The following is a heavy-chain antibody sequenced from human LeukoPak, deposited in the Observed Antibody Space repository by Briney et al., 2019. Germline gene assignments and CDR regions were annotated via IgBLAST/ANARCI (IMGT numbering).Heavy chain of an antibody. J-gene: IGHJ4*02. V-gene: IGHV4-39*01. D-gene: IGHD3-22*01. Sequence: SETLSLTCTVSGGSISSSSYYWGWIRQPPGKGLEWIGEINHSGSTNYNPSLKSRVTISVDTSKNQFSLKLSSATAADTAVYYCARHYYDSSGYYYVRYWGQGTLVTVSS. CDR3: ARHYYDSSGYYYVRY. CDR1: GGSISSSSYY. CDR2: INHSGST.